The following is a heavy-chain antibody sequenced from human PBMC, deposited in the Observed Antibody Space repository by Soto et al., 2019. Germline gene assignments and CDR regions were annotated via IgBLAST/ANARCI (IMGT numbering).Heavy chain of an antibody. CDR1: ACPFSSHR. CDR2: IWYDGSNK. CDR3: ARDSGIAAAFTEY. J-gene: IGHJ4*02. D-gene: IGHD6-13*01. Sequence: GGTLNLSSTASACPFSSHRVHSVRPHPGKGLEWVAVIWYDGSNKYYADSVKGRFTISRDNCKNTLYLQMNSLRAEDTAVYYCARDSGIAAAFTEYWGQGTLVTVSA. V-gene: IGHV3-33*08.